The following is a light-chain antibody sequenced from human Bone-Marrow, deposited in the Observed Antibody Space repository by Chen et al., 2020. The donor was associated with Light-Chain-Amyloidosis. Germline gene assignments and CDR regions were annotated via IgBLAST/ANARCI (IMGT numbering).Light chain of an antibody. CDR1: QSILYSFKNKHY. CDR3: QQYYRAPYT. J-gene: IGKJ2*01. V-gene: IGKV4-1*01. Sequence: DIVMTQSPDSLAVSLGDRANISCRSSQSILYSFKNKHYLAGYQQKPGQPPKLLIFWASTRESGVPDRFSGSWSGTDFTLTISSLRPEDMAGYYCQQYYRAPYTFGQGTKLEIK. CDR2: WAS.